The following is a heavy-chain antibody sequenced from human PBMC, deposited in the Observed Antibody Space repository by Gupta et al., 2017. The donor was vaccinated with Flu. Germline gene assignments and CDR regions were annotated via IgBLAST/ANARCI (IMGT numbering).Heavy chain of an antibody. CDR1: GFTFSAYA. CDR2: VNGIGVGT. V-gene: IGHV3-23*01. Sequence: EVQLLESVGGLVQPGGSLRLSCAASGFTFSAYAMSWVRQVPGKGLEWVSVVNGIGVGTYYADSGKGRFTISRDNSMDTVYLQMNRLRAEDTAIYYCAKDRNWDGVRGFDAGGPGTLVTVSS. D-gene: IGHD1-1*01. CDR3: AKDRNWDGVRGFDA. J-gene: IGHJ4*02.